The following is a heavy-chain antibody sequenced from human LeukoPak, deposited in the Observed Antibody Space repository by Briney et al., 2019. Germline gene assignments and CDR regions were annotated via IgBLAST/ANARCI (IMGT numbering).Heavy chain of an antibody. CDR2: ISYDGSNK. V-gene: IGHV3-30*18. Sequence: GGSLRLSCAASGFTFSSYGMHWVRQAPGKGLEWVAVISYDGSNKYYADSVKGRFTIPRDNSKNTLYLQMNTLRAEDRAVYYCAKENPVGGTNYFDYWGQGTLVTVSS. CDR3: AKENPVGGTNYFDY. CDR1: GFTFSSYG. D-gene: IGHD1-26*01. J-gene: IGHJ4*02.